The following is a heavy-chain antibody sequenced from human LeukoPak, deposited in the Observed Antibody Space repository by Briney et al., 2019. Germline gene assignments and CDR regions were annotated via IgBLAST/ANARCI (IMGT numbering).Heavy chain of an antibody. J-gene: IGHJ2*01. V-gene: IGHV5-51*01. CDR2: IYPGDSDT. D-gene: IGHD3-10*01. CDR3: VRHYGSGSYGYFDV. CDR1: GYSFSTFW. Sequence: GESLKISCNGLGYSFSTFWIGWVRQMPGKGLEWMGIIYPGDSDTRYGPSFQGQVTMSVDTSTRTASLQWTSLKASDTAMYYCVRHYGSGSYGYFDVWGRGTLVTVPS.